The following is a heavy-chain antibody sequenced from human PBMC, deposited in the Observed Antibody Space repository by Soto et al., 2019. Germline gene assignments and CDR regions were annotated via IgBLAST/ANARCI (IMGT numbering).Heavy chain of an antibody. CDR1: VGSISSYY. CDR3: ARGIGSSSWLIRWFDP. D-gene: IGHD6-13*01. J-gene: IGHJ5*02. V-gene: IGHV4-4*07. CDR2: IYTSGST. Sequence: LSLTFTVSVGSISSYYWSWIRQPAGKGLEWIGRIYTSGSTNYNPSLKSRVTMSVDTSKNQFSLKLSSVTAADTAVYYCARGIGSSSWLIRWFDPWGQGTLVTVSS.